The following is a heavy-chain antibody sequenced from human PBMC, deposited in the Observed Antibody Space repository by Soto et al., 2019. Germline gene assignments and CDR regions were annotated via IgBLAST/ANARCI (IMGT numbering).Heavy chain of an antibody. CDR3: AKDSVVGATTHDAFDI. J-gene: IGHJ3*02. D-gene: IGHD1-26*01. V-gene: IGHV3-9*01. Sequence: EVQLVESGGGLVQPGRSLRLSCAASGFTFDDYAMHWVRQAPGKGLEWVSGISWNSGSIGYADSVKGRFTISRDNAKNXLYLQMNSLRAEDTALYYCAKDSVVGATTHDAFDIWGQGTMVTVSS. CDR2: ISWNSGSI. CDR1: GFTFDDYA.